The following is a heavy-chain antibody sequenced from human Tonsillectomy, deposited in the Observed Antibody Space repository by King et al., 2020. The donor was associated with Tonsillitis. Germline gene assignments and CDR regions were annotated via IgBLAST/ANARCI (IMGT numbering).Heavy chain of an antibody. CDR2: INPEDSDT. V-gene: IGHV5-51*01. Sequence: VQLVESGAEVKKPGESLKISCKGSGYRFSNYWIGWVRQTAGKGLEWMGIINPEDSDTRYSPSFQGRVTISADNSISTASLQWSSLKASDSAMYYCARRYGSGSYYSFDYWGQGTLVPVSS. J-gene: IGHJ4*02. CDR3: ARRYGSGSYYSFDY. D-gene: IGHD3-10*01. CDR1: GYRFSNYW.